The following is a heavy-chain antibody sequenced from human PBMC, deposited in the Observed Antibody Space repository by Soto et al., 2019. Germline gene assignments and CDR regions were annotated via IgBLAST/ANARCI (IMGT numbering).Heavy chain of an antibody. CDR3: ARYRLSYDSSGYYYYYYYGMDV. V-gene: IGHV3-13*05. Sequence: GSLRLSCAASGFTFSSYDMHWVLQATGKGLEWVSAIGTAGDPYYPGSVKGRFTISRENAKNSLYLQMNSLRAGDTAVYYCARYRLSYDSSGYYYYYYYGMDVWGQGTTVTVSS. J-gene: IGHJ6*02. D-gene: IGHD3-22*01. CDR1: GFTFSSYD. CDR2: IGTAGDP.